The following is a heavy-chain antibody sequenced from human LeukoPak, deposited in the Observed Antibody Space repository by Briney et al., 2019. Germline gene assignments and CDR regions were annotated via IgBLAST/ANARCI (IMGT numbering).Heavy chain of an antibody. J-gene: IGHJ6*04. CDR3: ATYTHWVAGDV. Sequence: GGSLRLPCAASGFTFSDSWMSWVRQAPGKGLEWVANMNQDGSAKGYVDSVKGRFTISRDNARNSLYLQMSSLRPEDTAVYYCATYTHWVAGDVWGKGTTVTVSS. CDR1: GFTFSDSW. D-gene: IGHD3-16*01. CDR2: MNQDGSAK. V-gene: IGHV3-7*01.